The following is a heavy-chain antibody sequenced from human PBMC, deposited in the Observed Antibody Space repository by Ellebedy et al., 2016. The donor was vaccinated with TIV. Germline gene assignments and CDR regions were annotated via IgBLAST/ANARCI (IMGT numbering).Heavy chain of an antibody. Sequence: SVKVSXXASGSTFTNSAVQWVRQARGQRLEWIGWIVVGSGNTNYAQKFQERVTITRDMSTSTAYMELSSLRSEDTAVYYCAAESYGDYVGYFDYWGQGTLVTVSS. CDR2: IVVGSGNT. V-gene: IGHV1-58*01. CDR1: GSTFTNSA. D-gene: IGHD4-17*01. CDR3: AAESYGDYVGYFDY. J-gene: IGHJ4*02.